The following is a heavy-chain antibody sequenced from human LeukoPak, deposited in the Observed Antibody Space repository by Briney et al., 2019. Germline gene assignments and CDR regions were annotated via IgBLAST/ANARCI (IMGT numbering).Heavy chain of an antibody. V-gene: IGHV4-4*07. CDR3: ARDSTPPVDYYYGMDV. D-gene: IGHD3-3*02. Sequence: SETLFLTCTVSGGSISSYYWSGIRQPAGKGLEWIARIYTSGSTNYNPSLKSRVTMSVDTSKNQFSLKLSSVTAADTAVYYCARDSTPPVDYYYGMDVWGQGTTVTVSS. CDR1: GGSISSYY. CDR2: IYTSGST. J-gene: IGHJ6*02.